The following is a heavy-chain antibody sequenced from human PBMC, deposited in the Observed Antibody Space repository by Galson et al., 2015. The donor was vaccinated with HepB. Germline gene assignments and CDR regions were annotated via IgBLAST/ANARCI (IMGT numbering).Heavy chain of an antibody. Sequence: SVKVSCKVSGYTLTELSMHWVRQAPGKGLEWMGGFDPEDGETIYAQKFQGRVTMTEDTSTDTAYMELSSLRSEDTAVYYCATVYPRYSYDSSGYHNRLFDYWGQGTLVTVSS. CDR2: FDPEDGET. J-gene: IGHJ4*02. CDR3: ATVYPRYSYDSSGYHNRLFDY. D-gene: IGHD3-22*01. CDR1: GYTLTELS. V-gene: IGHV1-24*01.